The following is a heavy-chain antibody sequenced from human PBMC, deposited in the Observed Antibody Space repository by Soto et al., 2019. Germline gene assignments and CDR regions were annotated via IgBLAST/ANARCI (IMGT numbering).Heavy chain of an antibody. Sequence: GGALRLSCAASGFPFSSYTMTWVRQAPGKGLEWVSSTNSKSIHIYYANSVRGRFTISRDNAKNSLYLQMNSLRAEDTAVYYCTRGLGYCASTTCYPENIGGMDVWGQGTTVTVSS. CDR2: TNSKSIHI. CDR1: GFPFSSYT. D-gene: IGHD2-2*01. J-gene: IGHJ6*02. CDR3: TRGLGYCASTTCYPENIGGMDV. V-gene: IGHV3-21*01.